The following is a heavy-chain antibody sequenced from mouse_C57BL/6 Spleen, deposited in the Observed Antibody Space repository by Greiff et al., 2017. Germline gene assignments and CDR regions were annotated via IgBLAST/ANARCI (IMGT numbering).Heavy chain of an antibody. CDR2: INPYNGGT. CDR1: GYTFTDYY. D-gene: IGHD2-5*01. Sequence: VQLQQSGPVLVKPGASVKMSCKASGYTFTDYYMNWVKQSHGKSLEWIGVINPYNGGTSYNQKFKGKATLTVDKSSRTAYMELNSLTSEDSAVYYCARGGTYYSNYVRAMDYWGQGTSVTVSS. CDR3: ARGGTYYSNYVRAMDY. V-gene: IGHV1-19*01. J-gene: IGHJ4*01.